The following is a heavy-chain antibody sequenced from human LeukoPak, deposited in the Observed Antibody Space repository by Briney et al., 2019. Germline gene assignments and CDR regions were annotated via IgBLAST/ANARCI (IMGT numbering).Heavy chain of an antibody. CDR1: GFAFSTYE. CDR3: AAYYYDSSPKAV. J-gene: IGHJ3*01. CDR2: ISSSGSNI. Sequence: PGGSLRLSCAASGFAFSTYEMNWVRQAPEKGLEWVSYISSSGSNIHYADSVKGRFTISRDNAENSLYLQMNSLRAEDTAVYYCAAYYYDSSPKAVWGQGTMVTVSS. V-gene: IGHV3-48*03. D-gene: IGHD3-22*01.